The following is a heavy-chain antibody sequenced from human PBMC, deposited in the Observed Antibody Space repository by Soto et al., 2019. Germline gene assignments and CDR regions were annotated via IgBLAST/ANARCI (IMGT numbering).Heavy chain of an antibody. CDR3: EKDPVSGGTGGAWFDY. J-gene: IGHJ4*02. CDR1: GFTFSNYA. D-gene: IGHD2-8*02. CDR2: MSGNGGRI. V-gene: IGHV3-23*01. Sequence: EVQLLESGGGLVQPGGSLRISCAVSGFTFSNYAMTWVRQAPGKGLEWVSVMSGNGGRILYADSVKGRFTISRDNSKNTLYRQMNSLRLEYTAVYYCEKDPVSGGTGGAWFDYWGQGNLVTVSS.